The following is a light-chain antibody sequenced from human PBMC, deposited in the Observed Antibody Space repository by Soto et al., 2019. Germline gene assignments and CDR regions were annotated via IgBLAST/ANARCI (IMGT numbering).Light chain of an antibody. J-gene: IGKJ3*01. Sequence: EIVVTQSPGTLSLSPGERATLSCRASQSVSSNYLAWYQQKPGQAPRLLIYGASSRASDIPDRFSGSGSGTDSTLISSRLEPEDFAMYYCQQYGSTPFTFGPGTKVDVK. V-gene: IGKV3-20*01. CDR1: QSVSSNY. CDR2: GAS. CDR3: QQYGSTPFT.